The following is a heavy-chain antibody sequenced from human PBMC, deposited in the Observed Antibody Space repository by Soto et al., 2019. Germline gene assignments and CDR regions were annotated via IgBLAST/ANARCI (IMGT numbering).Heavy chain of an antibody. V-gene: IGHV1-18*01. CDR3: ARRTLGSAIGIGDY. J-gene: IGHJ4*01. D-gene: IGHD7-27*01. CDR2: ITADNGDR. CDR1: GYIFTMYG. Sequence: QVQLVQSGAEVKKPGASVKVSCKTSGYIFTMYGISWVRQAPGQGLEWLGWITADNGDRKYAKKVQDRVTMTMDTSPPTVYMELTSLTSDDTAVYYCARRTLGSAIGIGDYWGQGTLVTVSS.